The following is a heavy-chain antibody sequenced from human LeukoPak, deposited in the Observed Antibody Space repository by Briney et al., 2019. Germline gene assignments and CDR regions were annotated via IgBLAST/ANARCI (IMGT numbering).Heavy chain of an antibody. CDR2: IYYSGST. CDR1: GGSISSYY. D-gene: IGHD6-13*01. CDR3: AREARAAAGNNYYYYMDV. Sequence: PSETLSLTCTVSGGSISSYYWSWIRQPPGKGLEWIGYIYYSGSTNYNPSLKSRVTISVDTSKNQFSLKLSSVTAADTAVYYCAREARAAAGNNYYYYMDVWGKGTTVTVSS. J-gene: IGHJ6*03. V-gene: IGHV4-59*01.